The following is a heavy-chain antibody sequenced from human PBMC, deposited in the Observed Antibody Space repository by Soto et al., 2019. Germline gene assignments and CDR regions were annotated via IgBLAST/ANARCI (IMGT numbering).Heavy chain of an antibody. J-gene: IGHJ4*02. V-gene: IGHV3-21*06. Sequence: PGGSLLLCCASSVFTFTMYSMNLVRQAPGKGLEWVSSISSTTNYIYYGDSMKGRFTISRDNAKNSLYLEMNSLRAEDTAVYYCARESEDLTSNFDYWGQGTMVTVSS. CDR2: ISSTTNYI. CDR3: ARESEDLTSNFDY. CDR1: VFTFTMYS.